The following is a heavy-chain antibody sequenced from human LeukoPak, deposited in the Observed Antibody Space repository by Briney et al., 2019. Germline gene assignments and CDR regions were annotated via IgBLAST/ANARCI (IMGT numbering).Heavy chain of an antibody. Sequence: GGSLRLSCAVSGITLSNYGMTWVRQAPGKGLEWVAGISDTGGRTNYADSVKGRFTISRDNPKNTLYLQMNSLRAEDTAVYYCTTDSLLWFGEFDYWGQGTLVTVSS. CDR3: TTDSLLWFGEFDY. CDR2: ISDTGGRT. V-gene: IGHV3-23*01. J-gene: IGHJ4*02. D-gene: IGHD3-10*01. CDR1: GITLSNYG.